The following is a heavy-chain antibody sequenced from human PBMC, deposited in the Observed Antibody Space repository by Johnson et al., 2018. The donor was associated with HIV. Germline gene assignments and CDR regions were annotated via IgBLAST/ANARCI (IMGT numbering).Heavy chain of an antibody. D-gene: IGHD4-11*01. J-gene: IGHJ3*01. CDR2: TSYDGSNQ. Sequence: QVQLVESGGGVVQSGRSLRLSCAASGFTFNSYAMHWVRQAPGKGLEWVALTSYDGSNQYYADSVKGRFTISRDNSKNTVYLQMSSLRAEDTAVYYCANLQSSDFPYACDVWGQGTMVTVSS. CDR1: GFTFNSYA. CDR3: ANLQSSDFPYACDV. V-gene: IGHV3-30*04.